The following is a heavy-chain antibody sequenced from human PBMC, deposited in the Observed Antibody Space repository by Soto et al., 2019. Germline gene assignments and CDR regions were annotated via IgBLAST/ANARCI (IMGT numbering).Heavy chain of an antibody. V-gene: IGHV1-8*01. CDR3: ARVAVAARPRWYNWFDP. D-gene: IGHD2-15*01. Sequence: QEQLVQSGAEVKKPGASVKVSCKTSGYTFTDYDINWVRQATGQGLEWIGWMNPNSGETGYAQKFQGRVTMTRSASLSTAYLELSSLRSVDTAVYYCARVAVAARPRWYNWFDPWGQGTLVTVSS. J-gene: IGHJ5*02. CDR1: GYTFTDYD. CDR2: MNPNSGET.